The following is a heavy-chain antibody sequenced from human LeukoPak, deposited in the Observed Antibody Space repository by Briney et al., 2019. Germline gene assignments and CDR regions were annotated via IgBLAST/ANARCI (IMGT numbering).Heavy chain of an antibody. CDR1: GFTFDDYA. J-gene: IGHJ2*01. CDR3: AKDRRPTVSGGYFDL. CDR2: ISWNSGHK. V-gene: IGHV3-9*01. Sequence: GGSLRLSCAASGFTFDDYAMHWVRQAPEKGLEWVSGISWNSGHKGYADAVKGRFTISRDNAKNSLYLRMNSLRAEDTALYYCAKDRRPTVSGGYFDLWGRGTLVIVSS. D-gene: IGHD3-10*01.